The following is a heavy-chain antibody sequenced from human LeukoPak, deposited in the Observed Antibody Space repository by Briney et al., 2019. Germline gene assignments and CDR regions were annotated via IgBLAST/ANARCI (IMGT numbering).Heavy chain of an antibody. J-gene: IGHJ5*02. D-gene: IGHD3-16*01. Sequence: GGSLRLSCAASGFRFSDFTMTWVRQAAGKGPEWVSAMGGRGGSTYYADSLGGRFTISRDNSKDMVYLQMNILKVEDTATYYCGKEGGAWGQGTKVTVSS. CDR3: GKEGGA. CDR1: GFRFSDFT. V-gene: IGHV3-23*01. CDR2: MGGRGGST.